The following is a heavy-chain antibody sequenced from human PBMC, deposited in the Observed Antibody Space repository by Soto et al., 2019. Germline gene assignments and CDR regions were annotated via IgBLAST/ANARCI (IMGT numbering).Heavy chain of an antibody. D-gene: IGHD2-15*01. J-gene: IGHJ1*01. CDR3: AGDTVYCSGGSYSIECFQH. V-gene: IGHV4-59*01. Sequence: PSETLSLTCTVSGGSISSYYWSWIRQPPGKGLEWIGYIYYSGSTNYNPSLKSRVTISVDTSNNQISLKLSSVTAADTAVYYCAGDTVYCSGGSYSIECFQHWGQGTLVTVSS. CDR1: GGSISSYY. CDR2: IYYSGST.